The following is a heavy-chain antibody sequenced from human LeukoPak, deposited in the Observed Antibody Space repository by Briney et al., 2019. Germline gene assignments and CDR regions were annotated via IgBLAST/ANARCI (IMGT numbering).Heavy chain of an antibody. Sequence: SGTLSLTCAVSGGSISSSNWWSWVRQPPGKGLEWIGEIYHSGSTNYNPSLKIRVTISVDKSKNQFSLKLSSVTAADTAVYYCAAYMVRGVIYAFDIWGQGTMVTVSS. CDR3: AAYMVRGVIYAFDI. D-gene: IGHD3-10*01. J-gene: IGHJ3*02. CDR2: IYHSGST. V-gene: IGHV4-4*02. CDR1: GGSISSSNW.